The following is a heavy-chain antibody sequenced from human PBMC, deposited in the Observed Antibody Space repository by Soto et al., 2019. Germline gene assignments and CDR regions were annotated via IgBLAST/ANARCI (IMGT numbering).Heavy chain of an antibody. CDR3: ARDNTRKHTAPYCYYYGMDV. V-gene: IGHV1-2*04. D-gene: IGHD3-3*01. CDR1: GYTFTGYY. Sequence: ASVKVSCKASGYTFTGYYMHWVRQAPGQGLEWMGWINPNSGGTNYAQKFQGWVTMTRDTSISTAYMELSRLRSDDTAVYYCARDNTRKHTAPYCYYYGMDVWGQGTTVTVSS. J-gene: IGHJ6*02. CDR2: INPNSGGT.